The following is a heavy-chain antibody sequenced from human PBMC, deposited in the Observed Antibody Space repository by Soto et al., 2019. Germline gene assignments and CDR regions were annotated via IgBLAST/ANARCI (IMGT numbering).Heavy chain of an antibody. CDR3: ARRARPDFYYMDF. Sequence: GGSLRLSCAASGFTLSGYAMDLVRQAPGKGLEYVSGISSNGVGTYYANSVQGRFTISRDNSKNTVYLQMGSLRPEDMAVYYCARRARPDFYYMDFWGKGTTVTVSS. CDR2: ISSNGVGT. V-gene: IGHV3-64*01. CDR1: GFTLSGYA. D-gene: IGHD6-6*01. J-gene: IGHJ6*03.